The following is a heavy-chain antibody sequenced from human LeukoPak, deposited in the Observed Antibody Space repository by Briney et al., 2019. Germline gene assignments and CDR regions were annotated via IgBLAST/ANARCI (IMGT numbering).Heavy chain of an antibody. J-gene: IGHJ4*02. CDR3: ARALSYCGGDCYSLDY. CDR1: GYTFTGYY. D-gene: IGHD2-21*01. CDR2: INPNSGGT. Sequence: ASVKVSCKASGYTFTGYYMHWVRQAPGQGLEWMGWINPNSGGTNYAQKFQGRVTMTRDTSISTAYMELSRLRSDDTAVYYCARALSYCGGDCYSLDYWGQGTLVTVSS. V-gene: IGHV1-2*02.